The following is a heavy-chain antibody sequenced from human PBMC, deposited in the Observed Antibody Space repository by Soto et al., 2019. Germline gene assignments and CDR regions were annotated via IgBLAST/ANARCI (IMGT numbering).Heavy chain of an antibody. V-gene: IGHV1-18*01. Sequence: GASVKVSCKTSGYTFTNFGISWVRQAPGQGLEWMGWISAYNGNTNYAQKFQGSVTMTTDTSTSTAYMELRSLRSDDTAMYFCARGPLVVLNYFESWGQGTLVTVSS. CDR3: ARGPLVVLNYFES. J-gene: IGHJ4*02. CDR2: ISAYNGNT. CDR1: GYTFTNFG.